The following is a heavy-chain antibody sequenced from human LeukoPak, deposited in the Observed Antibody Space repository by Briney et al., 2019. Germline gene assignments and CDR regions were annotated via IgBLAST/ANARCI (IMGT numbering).Heavy chain of an antibody. D-gene: IGHD3-10*01. CDR1: GFTFSSYS. CDR2: IKQDGSEK. Sequence: PGGSLRLSCAASGFTFSSYSMNWVRQAPGKGLEWVANIKQDGSEKYYVDSVKGRFTISRDNAKNSLYLQMNSLRAEDTAVYYCARAQIWFGELIFDYWGQGTLVTVSS. V-gene: IGHV3-7*01. J-gene: IGHJ4*02. CDR3: ARAQIWFGELIFDY.